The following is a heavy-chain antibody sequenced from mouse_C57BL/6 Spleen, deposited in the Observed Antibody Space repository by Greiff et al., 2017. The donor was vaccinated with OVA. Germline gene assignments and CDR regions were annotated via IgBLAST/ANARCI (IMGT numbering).Heavy chain of an antibody. Sequence: VQLQQSGAELVRPGPSVKMSCKASGYTFTNYWIGWAKQRPGHGLEWIGDIYPGGGYTNYNEKFKGKATLTADKSSSTAYMQFSSLTSEDSAIYYCARYGSSYDYAMDYWGQGTSVTVSS. D-gene: IGHD1-1*01. CDR3: ARYGSSYDYAMDY. CDR1: GYTFTNYW. CDR2: IYPGGGYT. J-gene: IGHJ4*01. V-gene: IGHV1-63*01.